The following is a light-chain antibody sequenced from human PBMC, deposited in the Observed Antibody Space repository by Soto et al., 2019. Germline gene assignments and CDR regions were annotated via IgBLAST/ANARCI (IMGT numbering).Light chain of an antibody. CDR2: DVF. CDR3: LQRAAWPWT. J-gene: IGKJ1*01. V-gene: IGKV3-11*01. CDR1: QSIGNY. Sequence: EIVLTQAPATLSLSPGERATLSCRASQSIGNYIAWYQQKPGQAPRLLVYDVFNRATGIPARFSGSGSGTDFTLTISSLEPEDVAVYYCLQRAAWPWTFGQGTKVEVK.